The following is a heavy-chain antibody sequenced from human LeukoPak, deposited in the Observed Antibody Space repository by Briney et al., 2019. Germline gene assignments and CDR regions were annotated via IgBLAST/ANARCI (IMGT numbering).Heavy chain of an antibody. Sequence: GGSLRLSCAASGFTFSSYAMSWVRQAPGKGLEWVSAISKSGDSTFYADSVKGRFTISRDNSQNTLYLQMNSLRAEDTAVYYCAKLAAAGTVLFDYWGQGTLVTVSS. CDR2: ISKSGDST. CDR3: AKLAAAGTVLFDY. D-gene: IGHD6-13*01. J-gene: IGHJ4*02. V-gene: IGHV3-23*01. CDR1: GFTFSSYA.